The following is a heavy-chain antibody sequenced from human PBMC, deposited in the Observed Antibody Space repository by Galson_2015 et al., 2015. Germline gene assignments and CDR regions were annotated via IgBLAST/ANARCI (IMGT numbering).Heavy chain of an antibody. Sequence: SLRLSCAASGFTFSSFGMHWVRQAPGKGLEWVAVIWYDGSNKYYGDSVKGRFTISRDNSKNTLYLQMNSLRAEDTALYYCARGGNAFDFWGQGTMVTVFS. V-gene: IGHV3-33*01. J-gene: IGHJ3*01. CDR2: IWYDGSNK. D-gene: IGHD1-1*01. CDR3: ARGGNAFDF. CDR1: GFTFSSFG.